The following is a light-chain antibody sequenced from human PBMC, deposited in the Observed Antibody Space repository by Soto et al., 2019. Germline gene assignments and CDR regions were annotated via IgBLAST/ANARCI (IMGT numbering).Light chain of an antibody. Sequence: EFVLTQSPGTLSLSPGERATLSCRASQTVRNNYLAWYQQKPGQAPRLLIYDASSRATGIPDRFSGGGSGTDFTLTISRLEPEDFAGYYCQQFSSYPLTFGGGTKGEIK. V-gene: IGKV3-20*01. CDR3: QQFSSYPLT. J-gene: IGKJ4*01. CDR2: DAS. CDR1: QTVRNNY.